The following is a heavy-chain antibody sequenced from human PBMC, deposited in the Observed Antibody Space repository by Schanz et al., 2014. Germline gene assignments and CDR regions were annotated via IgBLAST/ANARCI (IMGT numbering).Heavy chain of an antibody. J-gene: IGHJ4*02. CDR3: VRDTDYHFDY. CDR1: GFTFSSYA. D-gene: IGHD4-17*01. V-gene: IGHV3-23*01. CDR2: ISGSGGDT. Sequence: EVQLLESGGGLVQPGGSLRLSCAASGFTFSSYAMSWVRQAPGKGLEWVSAISGSGGDTYYADSVKGRFTISRDNSKNTLYLQMNSLRAEHTAVYYCVRDTDYHFDYWGQGTLVTVSS.